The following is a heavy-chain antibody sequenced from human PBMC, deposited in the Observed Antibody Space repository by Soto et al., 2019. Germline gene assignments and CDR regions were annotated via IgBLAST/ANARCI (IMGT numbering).Heavy chain of an antibody. Sequence: LRLSCTASGFTFGDYAMSWFRQAPGKGLEWVGFIRSKAYGGTTEYAASVKGRFTISRDDSKSIAYLQMNSLKTEDTAVYYCTRVGDTIFGVVIPYYCDYWGQGTLGTVSS. CDR2: IRSKAYGGTT. V-gene: IGHV3-49*03. J-gene: IGHJ4*02. D-gene: IGHD3-3*01. CDR1: GFTFGDYA. CDR3: TRVGDTIFGVVIPYYCDY.